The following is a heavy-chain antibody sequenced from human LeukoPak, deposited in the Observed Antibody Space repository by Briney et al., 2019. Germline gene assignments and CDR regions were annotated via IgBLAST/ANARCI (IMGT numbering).Heavy chain of an antibody. Sequence: GGSLRLSCAASGFTFSNYNMNWVRQAPGKGPEWVSSVSSSSSYIYYADSVKGRFTISRDNAKNSLYLQMNSLRADDTAVYYCARDLVAATNLPFDYWGQGTLVTVSS. CDR2: VSSSSSYI. J-gene: IGHJ4*02. CDR3: ARDLVAATNLPFDY. CDR1: GFTFSNYN. D-gene: IGHD1-26*01. V-gene: IGHV3-21*01.